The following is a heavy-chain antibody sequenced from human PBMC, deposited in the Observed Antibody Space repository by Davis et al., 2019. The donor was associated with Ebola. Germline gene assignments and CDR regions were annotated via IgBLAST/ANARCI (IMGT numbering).Heavy chain of an antibody. J-gene: IGHJ6*02. CDR3: ARGPRVDYDFWRIPQARGYYYYGMDV. Sequence: ASVKVSCKASGYTFTSYGISWVRQAPGQGLEWMGWISAYNGNTNYAQKLQGRVTMTTDTSTSTAYMELSSLRSEDTAVYYCARGPRVDYDFWRIPQARGYYYYGMDVWGQGTTVTVSS. CDR2: ISAYNGNT. V-gene: IGHV1-18*01. D-gene: IGHD3-3*01. CDR1: GYTFTSYG.